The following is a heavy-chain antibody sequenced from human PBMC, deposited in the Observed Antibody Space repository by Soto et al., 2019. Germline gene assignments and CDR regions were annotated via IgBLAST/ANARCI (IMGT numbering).Heavy chain of an antibody. J-gene: IGHJ4*02. CDR2: VSHDGRNT. CDR1: GFTFSDYA. Sequence: VQLVESGGGVVQPGRSLRLSCAASGFTFSDYAMHWVRQAPGKGLEWVAVVSHDGRNTHYADSVKGRFTISRDSSMNTVSLEMTSLRAEDTAVYYCAKGGRQWLVTSDFNYWGQGAVVTVSS. CDR3: AKGGRQWLVTSDFNY. V-gene: IGHV3-30*18. D-gene: IGHD6-19*01.